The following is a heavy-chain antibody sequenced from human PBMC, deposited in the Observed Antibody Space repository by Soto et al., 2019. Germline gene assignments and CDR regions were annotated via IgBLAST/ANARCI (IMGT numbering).Heavy chain of an antibody. V-gene: IGHV4-4*07. CDR3: VRDGTKTLRDWFDP. CDR2: IYATGTA. J-gene: IGHJ5*02. D-gene: IGHD1-1*01. CDR1: GASISGFY. Sequence: SETLSLTCTVSGASISGFYWSWIRKSAGKGLEWIGRIYATGTADYNPSLKSRVMMSVDTSKKQFSLKLRSVTAADTAAYYCVRDGTKTLRDWFDPWGQGISVTVSS.